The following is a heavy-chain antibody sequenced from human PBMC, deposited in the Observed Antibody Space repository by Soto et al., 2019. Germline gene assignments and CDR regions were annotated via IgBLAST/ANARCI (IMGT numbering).Heavy chain of an antibody. Sequence: ASVKVSCKASGYTLTSYGISWVRQAPGQGLEWMGWISAYSGKANYAQKFQGRVTMTTDKSTSTAYMELRSLRSDDTAVYYCVRDNSGDFWSGYSHYYFDYWGQGALVTVSS. V-gene: IGHV1-18*01. CDR2: ISAYSGKA. CDR3: VRDNSGDFWSGYSHYYFDY. D-gene: IGHD3-3*01. J-gene: IGHJ4*02. CDR1: GYTLTSYG.